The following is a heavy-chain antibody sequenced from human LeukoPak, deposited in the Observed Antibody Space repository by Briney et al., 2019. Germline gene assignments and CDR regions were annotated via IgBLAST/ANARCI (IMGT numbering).Heavy chain of an antibody. J-gene: IGHJ4*02. D-gene: IGHD4-17*01. CDR3: ARQVDGDYLDY. Sequence: SETLSLTCIVSGGFISSYYWNWIRQPPGKGLEWIGNIFYRGATNYNPSLKSRVTMLVDTSKNQFPLKLGSVTAADTAMYYCARQVDGDYLDYWGQGTLVTVSS. CDR1: GGFISSYY. CDR2: IFYRGAT. V-gene: IGHV4-59*01.